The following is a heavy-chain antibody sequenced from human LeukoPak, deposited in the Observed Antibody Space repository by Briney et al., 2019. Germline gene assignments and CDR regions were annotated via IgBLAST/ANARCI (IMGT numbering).Heavy chain of an antibody. J-gene: IGHJ4*02. CDR2: INPHTGGT. CDR1: GYTFTSYA. V-gene: IGHV1-2*02. CDR3: ARPYCSGGSCHDFFDY. D-gene: IGHD2-15*01. Sequence: ASVKVSCKASGYTFTSYAMNWVRQAPGQGLEWVGWINPHTGGTNYAQKFQGRVTMTRDTSINTAYMELRRLRSDDTAVYYCARPYCSGGSCHDFFDYWGQGTLVTLSS.